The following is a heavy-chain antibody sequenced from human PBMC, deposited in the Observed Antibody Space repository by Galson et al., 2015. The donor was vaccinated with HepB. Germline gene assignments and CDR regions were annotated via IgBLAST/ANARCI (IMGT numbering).Heavy chain of an antibody. D-gene: IGHD3-22*01. J-gene: IGHJ4*02. Sequence: PSLVKPTQTLTLTCTFSGFSLSTSGMCVSWIRQPPGKALEWLARIDWDDDKYYSTSLKTRLTISKDTSKNQVVLTMTNMDPVDTATYYCARIGGYYDSSGYISRGSFDYWGQGTLVTVSS. CDR2: IDWDDDK. CDR1: GFSLSTSGMC. CDR3: ARIGGYYDSSGYISRGSFDY. V-gene: IGHV2-70*11.